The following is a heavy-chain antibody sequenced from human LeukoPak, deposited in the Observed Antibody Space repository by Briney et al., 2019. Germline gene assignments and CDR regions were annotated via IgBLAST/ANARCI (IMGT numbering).Heavy chain of an antibody. Sequence: GGSLRLSCATSGFNFDRYTIHWVRQAPGKGLEWVSLAGWAGGTTFYSDSVRGRFTISRDSGRKSVYLQMNSLTTDDTAFYFCAKELDTMFFDYWGQGALVTVSS. CDR3: AKELDTMFFDY. CDR2: AGWAGGTT. D-gene: IGHD3-10*02. CDR1: GFNFDRYT. J-gene: IGHJ4*02. V-gene: IGHV3-43*01.